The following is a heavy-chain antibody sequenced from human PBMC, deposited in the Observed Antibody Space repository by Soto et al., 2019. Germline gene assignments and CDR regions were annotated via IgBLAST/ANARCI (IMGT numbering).Heavy chain of an antibody. J-gene: IGHJ4*02. V-gene: IGHV4-31*03. CDR1: GGSISSGGYY. CDR3: ARAGIAAASLFDY. CDR2: IYYSGST. Sequence: SETLSLTCTVSGGSISSGGYYWSWIRQHPGKGLEWIGYIYYSGSTYYNPSLKSRVTISVDTSKDQFSLKLSSVTAADTAVYYCARAGIAAASLFDYWGQGTLVTVSS. D-gene: IGHD6-13*01.